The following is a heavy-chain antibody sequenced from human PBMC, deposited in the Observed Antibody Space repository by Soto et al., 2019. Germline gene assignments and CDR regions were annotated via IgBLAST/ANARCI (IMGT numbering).Heavy chain of an antibody. V-gene: IGHV3-48*02. CDR3: AKASWYNDY. J-gene: IGHJ4*02. D-gene: IGHD1-20*01. Sequence: PGGSLRLSCAASGFTFSSYSMNWVRQAPGKGLEWVSYISSGSNTIYYADSVKGRFTISRDNAKNSLYLQMNSLRDEDTAVYYCAKASWYNDYWGQGTQVTLSS. CDR1: GFTFSSYS. CDR2: ISSGSNTI.